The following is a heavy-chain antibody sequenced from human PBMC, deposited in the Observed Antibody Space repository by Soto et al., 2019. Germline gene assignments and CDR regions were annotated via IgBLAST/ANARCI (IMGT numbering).Heavy chain of an antibody. Sequence: HPGGSLRLSCAASGFTFSSYGMHWVRQAPGKGLEWVAVISYDGSNKYYADSVKGRFTISRDNSKNTLYLQMNSLRAEDTAVYYCARDLVMVRGVENLERDDAFDIWGQGTMVTVSS. CDR3: ARDLVMVRGVENLERDDAFDI. J-gene: IGHJ3*02. V-gene: IGHV3-30*03. CDR2: ISYDGSNK. D-gene: IGHD3-10*01. CDR1: GFTFSSYG.